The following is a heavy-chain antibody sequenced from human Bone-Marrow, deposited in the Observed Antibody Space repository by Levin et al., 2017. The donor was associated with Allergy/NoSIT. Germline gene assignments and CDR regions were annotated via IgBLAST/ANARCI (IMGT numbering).Heavy chain of an antibody. J-gene: IGHJ4*02. CDR3: ARESYSSSWYGADF. CDR2: VDSDGSDT. CDR1: GFTFSIYW. V-gene: IGHV3-74*03. D-gene: IGHD6-13*01. Sequence: GGSLRLSCAASGFTFSIYWMHWVRQAPGKGLVWVSRVDSDGSDTTYADSVKGRFTISRDNAKNTLYLQMNSLSVEDTAVYYCARESYSSSWYGADFWGQGTLVTVSS.